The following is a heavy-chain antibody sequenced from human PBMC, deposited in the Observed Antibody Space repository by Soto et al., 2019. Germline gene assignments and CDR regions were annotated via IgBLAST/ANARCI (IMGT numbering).Heavy chain of an antibody. V-gene: IGHV3-7*05. Sequence: EVQLVESGGGLVQPGGSLRLSWAASGFTFRSNGMGWVRQAPGKGREWVASIKQDGSDKYYVESVKGRFTISRDNAENSVDLLMNTLRAEDTAVYYCARDKNVYDFFGADDAFDIWGQGTMVTVSS. D-gene: IGHD3-3*01. CDR2: IKQDGSDK. CDR1: GFTFRSNG. J-gene: IGHJ3*02. CDR3: ARDKNVYDFFGADDAFDI.